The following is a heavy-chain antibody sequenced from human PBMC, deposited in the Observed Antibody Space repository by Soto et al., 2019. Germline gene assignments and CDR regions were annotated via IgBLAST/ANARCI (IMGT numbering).Heavy chain of an antibody. Sequence: PSETLSLTCAVYGGSFSGYYWSWIRQPPGKGLEWIGEINHSGSTNYNPSLKSRVTISVDTSKNQFSLKLSSVTAADTAVYYCARGALRYFDWLPSTFDYWGQGALVTVSS. D-gene: IGHD3-9*01. CDR1: GGSFSGYY. CDR3: ARGALRYFDWLPSTFDY. V-gene: IGHV4-34*01. CDR2: INHSGST. J-gene: IGHJ4*02.